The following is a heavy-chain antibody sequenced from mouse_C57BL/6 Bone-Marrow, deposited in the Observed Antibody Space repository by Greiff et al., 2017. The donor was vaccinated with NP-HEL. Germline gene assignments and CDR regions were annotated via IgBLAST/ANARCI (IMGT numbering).Heavy chain of an antibody. Sequence: EVKLQESGGDLVKPGGSLKLSCAASGFTFSSYGMSWVRQTPDKRLEWVATISSGGSYTYYPDSVKGRFTISRDNAKNTLYLQLSSLTSEDTAVYYCARGGYYDVEAMDYWGQGTSVTVSS. CDR1: GFTFSSYG. J-gene: IGHJ4*01. V-gene: IGHV5-6*01. CDR3: ARGGYYDVEAMDY. CDR2: ISSGGSYT. D-gene: IGHD2-4*01.